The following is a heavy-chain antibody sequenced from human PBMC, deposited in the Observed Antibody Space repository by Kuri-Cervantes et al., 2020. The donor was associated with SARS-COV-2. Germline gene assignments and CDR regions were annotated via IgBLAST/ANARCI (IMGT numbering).Heavy chain of an antibody. D-gene: IGHD3-9*01. Sequence: GESLKIFCAGPGFPVSRNYMSWVRQAPGKGLEWVSVIYSGGSTYYADSLKGRFTISRDNSKNQLYLQMNSLRAEDTAVYYCARDGYFDWLFQGDYFDYWGQGTLVTVSS. CDR2: IYSGGST. CDR3: ARDGYFDWLFQGDYFDY. V-gene: IGHV3-66*02. J-gene: IGHJ4*02. CDR1: GFPVSRNY.